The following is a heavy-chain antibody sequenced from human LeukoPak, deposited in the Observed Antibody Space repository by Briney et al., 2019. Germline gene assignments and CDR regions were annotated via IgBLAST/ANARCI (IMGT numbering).Heavy chain of an antibody. D-gene: IGHD1-26*01. Sequence: GGSLRLSCAASGFTFSSYDMRWVRQAPGKGLDWVSYIRSSGRTIYYADSVKGRFTISRDNAKNSLFLLMNSLRVEDTAVYYCARVAWDAFDIWGQGTMVTVSS. J-gene: IGHJ3*02. CDR2: IRSSGRTI. V-gene: IGHV3-48*03. CDR1: GFTFSSYD. CDR3: ARVAWDAFDI.